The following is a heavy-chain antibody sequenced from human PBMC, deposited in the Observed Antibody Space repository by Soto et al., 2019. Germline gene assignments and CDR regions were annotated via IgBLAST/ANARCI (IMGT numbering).Heavy chain of an antibody. CDR2: VDAGNGNT. J-gene: IGHJ6*02. D-gene: IGHD2-15*01. CDR3: ARTFQYCSGGSCYYAMDV. CDR1: GYTFTSYA. V-gene: IGHV1-3*01. Sequence: ASVKVCCKASGYTFTSYAMHWVRQAPGQRLEWMGWVDAGNGNTKYSQRFQGRVTITRDTSASTAYMELSSLRSEDTAVYYCARTFQYCSGGSCYYAMDVWGQGTTVTVSS.